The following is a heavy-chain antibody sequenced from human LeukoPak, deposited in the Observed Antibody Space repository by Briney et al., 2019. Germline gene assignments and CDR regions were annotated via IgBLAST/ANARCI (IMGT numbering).Heavy chain of an antibody. V-gene: IGHV4-59*08. CDR3: ARQDDSSGYYMGYYLDS. CDR2: IYYNGST. D-gene: IGHD3-22*01. Sequence: SETLSLTCSMSGGSISSSYWSWIRQPPGKGLEWIGYIYYNGSTNYNPSLKSRVTISIDTSKNQFSLRLTSVTAADTAVYYCARQDDSSGYYMGYYLDSWGQGTLVTVAS. J-gene: IGHJ4*02. CDR1: GGSISSSY.